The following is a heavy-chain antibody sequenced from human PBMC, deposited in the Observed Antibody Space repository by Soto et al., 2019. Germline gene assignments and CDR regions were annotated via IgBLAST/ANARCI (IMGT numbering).Heavy chain of an antibody. Sequence: QVQLVQSGAEVKKPGSSVKVSCKASGGTFSSYTISWVRQAPGQGLEWMGRISPILGIANYAQKFQGRVTITADKSTSTAYRELSSLRSEDTAVYYCARGPGGVVGASPFDYWGQGTLVTVS. V-gene: IGHV1-69*02. CDR1: GGTFSSYT. CDR3: ARGPGGVVGASPFDY. D-gene: IGHD1-26*01. J-gene: IGHJ4*02. CDR2: ISPILGIA.